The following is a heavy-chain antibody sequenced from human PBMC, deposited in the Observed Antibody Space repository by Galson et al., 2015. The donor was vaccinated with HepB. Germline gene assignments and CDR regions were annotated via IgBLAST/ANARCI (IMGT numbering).Heavy chain of an antibody. CDR2: LIPIFDTP. D-gene: IGHD5-24*01. Sequence: SVKVSCKASGGTFSSYAISWVRQAPGQGLEWMVGLIPIFDTPYYAQKFQGRVTMTADESTNTVFIELSSLKSEDTAVYYCARDRGRWRIPRSLEYWGQGTLVTVSS. CDR1: GGTFSSYA. J-gene: IGHJ4*02. V-gene: IGHV1-69*13. CDR3: ARDRGRWRIPRSLEY.